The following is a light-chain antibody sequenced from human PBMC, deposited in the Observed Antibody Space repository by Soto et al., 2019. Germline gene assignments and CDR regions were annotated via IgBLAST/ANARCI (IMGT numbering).Light chain of an antibody. J-gene: IGKJ5*01. CDR1: QSVSSY. Sequence: PGERATVACRASQSVSSYLAWYQQKPGQAPRLLIYDASNRATGIPARFSGSGSGTDFTLTISSLEPEDFAVYYCQQYGSSSTFGQGTRLAI. CDR2: DAS. CDR3: QQYGSSST. V-gene: IGKV3-11*01.